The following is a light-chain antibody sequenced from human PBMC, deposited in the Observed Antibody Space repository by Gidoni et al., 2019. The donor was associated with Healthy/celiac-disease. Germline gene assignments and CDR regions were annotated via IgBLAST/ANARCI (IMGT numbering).Light chain of an antibody. CDR2: GAS. V-gene: IGKV3-20*01. CDR3: QQYGSSPWT. CDR1: QSVSSSY. Sequence: ELVLTQSAGTLSLSPGERATLSCRASQSVSSSYLVCYQQKPGKAPRLLIYGASSRTAGIPDGFSGGGSGTNFLLPTSSLVPEDFAVYYFQQYGSSPWTFGQGTKVDIK. J-gene: IGKJ1*01.